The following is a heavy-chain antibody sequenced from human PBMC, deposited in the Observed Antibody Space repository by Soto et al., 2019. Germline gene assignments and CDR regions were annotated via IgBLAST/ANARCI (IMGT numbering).Heavy chain of an antibody. D-gene: IGHD3-3*01. CDR3: ARQTLVTIFGVVIEGHYYYGMDV. CDR1: GGSISSSSYY. CDR2: IYYSGST. Sequence: SSETLSLTCTVSGGSISSSSYYWGWIRQPPGKGLEWIGSIYYSGSTYYNPSLKSRVTISVDTSKNQFSLKLSSVTAADTAVYYCARQTLVTIFGVVIEGHYYYGMDVWGQGTTVTVSS. J-gene: IGHJ6*02. V-gene: IGHV4-39*01.